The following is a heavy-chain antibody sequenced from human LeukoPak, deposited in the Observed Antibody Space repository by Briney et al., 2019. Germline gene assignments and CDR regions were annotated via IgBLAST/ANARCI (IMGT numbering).Heavy chain of an antibody. V-gene: IGHV3-66*02. CDR3: ARDYRPWGFDY. J-gene: IGHJ4*02. Sequence: GGSLRLSCAASGFTVSSNYMSWVRQAPEKGLEWVSDIYSGGNTYYADSVKGRFTISRDNSKNTVYLQMNSLRVDDTAVYYCARDYRPWGFDYWGQGTLVSVSS. D-gene: IGHD3-16*01. CDR2: IYSGGNT. CDR1: GFTVSSNY.